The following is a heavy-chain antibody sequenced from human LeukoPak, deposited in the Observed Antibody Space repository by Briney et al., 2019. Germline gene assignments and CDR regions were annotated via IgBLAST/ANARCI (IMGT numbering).Heavy chain of an antibody. V-gene: IGHV4-61*02. CDR1: GGSISSGSYY. D-gene: IGHD4-11*01. J-gene: IGHJ4*02. CDR2: IYTSGST. CDR3: ARGYDYSNYDAPSDY. Sequence: SETLSLXCTVSGGSISSGSYYWSWSRQPAGKGLEWIGRIYTSGSTNYNPSLKSRVTISVDTSKNQFSLKLSSVTAADTAVYYCARGYDYSNYDAPSDYWGQGTLVTVSS.